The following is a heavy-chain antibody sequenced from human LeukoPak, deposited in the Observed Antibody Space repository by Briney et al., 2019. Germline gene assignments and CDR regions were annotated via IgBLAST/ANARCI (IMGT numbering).Heavy chain of an antibody. V-gene: IGHV3-33*03. CDR3: ASLIAVAGTGDAFDI. CDR2: IGYDGSNK. Sequence: GGSLRLSCAASGFTFSTYGMHWVRQAPGKGLEWVAVIGYDGSNKYHADSVKGRFAISRDNAKNSLYLQMNSLRAEDTAVYYCASLIAVAGTGDAFDIWGQGTMVTVSS. J-gene: IGHJ3*02. CDR1: GFTFSTYG. D-gene: IGHD6-19*01.